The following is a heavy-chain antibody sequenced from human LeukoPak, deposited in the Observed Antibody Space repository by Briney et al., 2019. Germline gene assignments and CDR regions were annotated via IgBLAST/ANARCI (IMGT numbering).Heavy chain of an antibody. CDR3: ARDRWGFGEFNYYYYYMDV. D-gene: IGHD3-10*01. CDR1: GGSISSYY. J-gene: IGHJ6*03. Sequence: SETLSLTCTVSGGSISSYYWSWIRQPAGKGLEWIGRIYTSGSTNYNPSLKGRVTMSVDTSKNQFSLKLSSVTAADTAVYYCARDRWGFGEFNYYYYYMDVWGKGTTVTISS. CDR2: IYTSGST. V-gene: IGHV4-4*07.